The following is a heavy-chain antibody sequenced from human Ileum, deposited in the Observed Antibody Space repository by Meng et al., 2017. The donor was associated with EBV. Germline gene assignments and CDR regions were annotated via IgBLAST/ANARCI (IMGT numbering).Heavy chain of an antibody. CDR3: AKGGQWDPLDS. D-gene: IGHD1-26*01. J-gene: IGHJ4*02. Sequence: HVRLQGSGQGLVKPSGTLSLTCDVSGVSISGNYWSWIRQSPVKGLEWIGFFYEGTTNYNPSLKSRVTIAAGPANNQISLRLSSVTSADTAVYYCAKGGQWDPLDSWGRGILVTVSS. CDR2: FYEGTT. CDR1: GVSISGNY. V-gene: IGHV4-59*01.